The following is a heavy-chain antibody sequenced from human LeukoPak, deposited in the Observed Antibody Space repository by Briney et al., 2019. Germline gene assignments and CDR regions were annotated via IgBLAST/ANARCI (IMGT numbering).Heavy chain of an antibody. CDR2: IKLYNGNT. CDR3: ARETCGSTSCYFTSYYHYYLDV. J-gene: IGHJ6*03. Sequence: ASVKVSCKASGYTFTTYGIVWVRQAPGQGLEWMGWIKLYNGNTNYAQKIQGRVTMTTDTSTSTAYMELRSLRPDDTAVYYSARETCGSTSCYFTSYYHYYLDVWGKGTTVTVSS. D-gene: IGHD2-2*01. V-gene: IGHV1-18*01. CDR1: GYTFTTYG.